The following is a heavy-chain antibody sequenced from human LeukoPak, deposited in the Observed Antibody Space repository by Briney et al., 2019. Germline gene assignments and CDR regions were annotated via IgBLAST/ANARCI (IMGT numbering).Heavy chain of an antibody. CDR3: ARASDFWSGYSSLGNWFDP. CDR2: INPNSGGT. Sequence: ASVKVSCKASGYTFTGYYMHWVRQAPGQGLEWMGWINPNSGGTNYAQKFQGRVTMTRDTSISTAYMELSRLRSDDTAVYYCARASDFWSGYSSLGNWFDPWGQGTLVTVSS. V-gene: IGHV1-2*02. CDR1: GYTFTGYY. J-gene: IGHJ5*02. D-gene: IGHD3-3*01.